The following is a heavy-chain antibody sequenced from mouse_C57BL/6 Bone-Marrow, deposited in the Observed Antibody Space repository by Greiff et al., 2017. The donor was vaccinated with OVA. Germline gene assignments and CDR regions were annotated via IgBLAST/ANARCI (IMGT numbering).Heavy chain of an antibody. CDR1: GYTFTSYG. Sequence: QVQLKESGAELARPGDSVKLSCKASGYTFTSYGISWVKQRTGQGLEWIGEIYPRSGNTYYNEKFKGKATLTADKSSSTAYMELRSLTSEDSAVYFCYYGSSLYAMDYWGQGTSVTVSS. CDR2: IYPRSGNT. V-gene: IGHV1-81*01. CDR3: YYGSSLYAMDY. D-gene: IGHD1-1*01. J-gene: IGHJ4*01.